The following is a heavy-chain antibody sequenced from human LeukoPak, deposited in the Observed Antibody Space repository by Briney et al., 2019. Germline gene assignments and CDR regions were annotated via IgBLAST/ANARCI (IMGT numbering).Heavy chain of an antibody. CDR3: ARQSGGSYVFFGY. V-gene: IGHV4-4*07. Sequence: PSETLSLTCTVSGGSLSTYYWSWIRQPVGKGLEWIGRISATRNSNYNPSLKSRVTISVDKSKDQFSLKLTSVTAADTAVYFCARQSGGSYVFFGYWGRGTLVTVSS. CDR2: ISATRNS. CDR1: GGSLSTYY. D-gene: IGHD3-22*01. J-gene: IGHJ4*02.